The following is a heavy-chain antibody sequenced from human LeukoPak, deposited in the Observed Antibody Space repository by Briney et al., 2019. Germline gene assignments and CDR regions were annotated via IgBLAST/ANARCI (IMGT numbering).Heavy chain of an antibody. CDR3: ARASTSLLAYWYFDL. Sequence: GGSLRLSCAASGFTFSSYSMNWVRQAPGKGLEWVSSISSSSSYIYYADSVKGRFTISRDNAKNSLYLEMNSLRAEDTAVYYCARASTSLLAYWYFDLWGRGTLVTVSS. J-gene: IGHJ2*01. D-gene: IGHD4-11*01. V-gene: IGHV3-21*01. CDR1: GFTFSSYS. CDR2: ISSSSSYI.